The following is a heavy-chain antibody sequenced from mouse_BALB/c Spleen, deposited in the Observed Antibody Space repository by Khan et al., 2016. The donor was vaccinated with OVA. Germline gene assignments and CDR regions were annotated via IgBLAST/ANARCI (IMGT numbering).Heavy chain of an antibody. Sequence: VQLQESGPGLVAPSQSLSITCTVSGFSLTSYGVTWVRQPPGKGLEWLGVIWGDGNTNYHSALISRLSISKDNSKSQVFLKLNSLQTDDTAMYYCANFDYGYYAVDCWGQGTSVTVSS. CDR2: IWGDGNT. CDR1: GFSLTSYG. D-gene: IGHD2-4*01. V-gene: IGHV2-3*01. CDR3: ANFDYGYYAVDC. J-gene: IGHJ4*01.